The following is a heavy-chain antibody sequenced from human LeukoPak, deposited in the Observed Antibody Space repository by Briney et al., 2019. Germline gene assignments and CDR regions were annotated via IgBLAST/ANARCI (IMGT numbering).Heavy chain of an antibody. CDR3: AREKVEETYYYYMDV. CDR2: IYTSGST. CDR1: GGSVSSYY. V-gene: IGHV4-4*07. J-gene: IGHJ6*03. Sequence: PSETLSLTCCVSGGSVSSYYWSWIRQPAGKGLEWIGRIYTSGSTNYNPSLKSRVTMSVDTSKNQFSLKLSSVTAADTAVYYCAREKVEETYYYYMDVWGKGTTVTVSS.